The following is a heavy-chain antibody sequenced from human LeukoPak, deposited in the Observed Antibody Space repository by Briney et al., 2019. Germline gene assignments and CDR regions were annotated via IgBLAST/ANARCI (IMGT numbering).Heavy chain of an antibody. D-gene: IGHD3-3*01. CDR2: MNPNSGNT. Sequence: ASVKVSCKASGGTFSSYAISWVRQAPGQGLEWMGWMNPNSGNTGYAQKFQGRVTMTRNTSISTAYMELSSLRSEDTAVYYCARGPYTYDSPPLMDVWGQGTTVTVSS. CDR1: GGTFSSYA. V-gene: IGHV1-8*02. CDR3: ARGPYTYDSPPLMDV. J-gene: IGHJ6*02.